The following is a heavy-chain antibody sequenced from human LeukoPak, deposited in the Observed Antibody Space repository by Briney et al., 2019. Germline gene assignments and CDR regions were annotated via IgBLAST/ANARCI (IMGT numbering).Heavy chain of an antibody. V-gene: IGHV1-2*02. D-gene: IGHD3-3*01. CDR1: GYTFTGYY. CDR3: AREDFWSSYGKYYFDY. CDR2: INPNSGGT. J-gene: IGHJ4*02. Sequence: ASVKVSCKASGYTFTGYYMHWVRQAPGQGLEWVGWINPNSGGTNYAQKFQGRVTMTRDTSISTAYMELSRLRSDDTAVYYCAREDFWSSYGKYYFDYWGQGTLVTVSS.